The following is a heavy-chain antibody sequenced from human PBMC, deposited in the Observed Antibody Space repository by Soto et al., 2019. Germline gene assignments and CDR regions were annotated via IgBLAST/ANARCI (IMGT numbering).Heavy chain of an antibody. J-gene: IGHJ5*02. D-gene: IGHD6-19*01. CDR2: ISGSGGST. V-gene: IGHV3-23*01. CDR1: GFTFSSYA. CDR3: AKDRTDLQWTNWFDP. Sequence: GGSLRLSCAASGFTFSSYAMSWVRQAPGKGLEWVSAISGSGGSTYYADSVKGRFTISRDNSKNTLYLQMNSLRAEDTAVYYCAKDRTDLQWTNWFDPWGQGTLVTVSS.